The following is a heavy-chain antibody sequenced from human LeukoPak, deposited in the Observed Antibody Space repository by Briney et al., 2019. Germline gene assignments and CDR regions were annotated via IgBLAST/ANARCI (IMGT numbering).Heavy chain of an antibody. CDR2: LYFHGNT. Sequence: PSETLSLTCTVSGESINSNNYYWGWIRQPPGKGLECIGSLYFHGNTSYNPSLNSRVTISVDTSKNPLSLKLSSVTATDTALYYCARMDVQGSGILPPDYWGQGTLVTVSS. CDR1: GESINSNNYY. V-gene: IGHV4-39*01. D-gene: IGHD3-10*01. CDR3: ARMDVQGSGILPPDY. J-gene: IGHJ4*02.